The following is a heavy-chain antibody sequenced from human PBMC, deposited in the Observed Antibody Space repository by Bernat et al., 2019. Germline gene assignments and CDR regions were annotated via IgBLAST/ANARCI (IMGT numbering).Heavy chain of an antibody. CDR1: GGSISSYY. V-gene: IGHV4-59*01. CDR2: IYYSGST. D-gene: IGHD5-24*01. Sequence: QVQLQESGPGLVKPSETLSLTCTVSGGSISSYYWSWIRQPPGKGLEWIGYIYYSGSTNYNPSLKNRFTISVDTSKNQFSLKLSSVTAADTAVYYCTRDNLKLYNYFGIRFDAFDIWGRGTMVTVSS. CDR3: TRDNLKLYNYFGIRFDAFDI. J-gene: IGHJ3*02.